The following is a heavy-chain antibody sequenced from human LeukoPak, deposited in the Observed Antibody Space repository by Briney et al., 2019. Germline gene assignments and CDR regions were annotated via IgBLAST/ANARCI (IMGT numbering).Heavy chain of an antibody. CDR3: ARDSSLAAAGKDAFDI. D-gene: IGHD6-13*01. CDR2: IWYDGSNK. V-gene: IGHV3-33*01. Sequence: GGSLRLSCAASGFTFSSYGMHWVRQAPGKGLEWVAVIWYDGSNKYYADSVKGRFTISRDNSKNTLYLQMNSLRAEDTAVYYCARDSSLAAAGKDAFDIWGQGTMVTVSS. CDR1: GFTFSSYG. J-gene: IGHJ3*02.